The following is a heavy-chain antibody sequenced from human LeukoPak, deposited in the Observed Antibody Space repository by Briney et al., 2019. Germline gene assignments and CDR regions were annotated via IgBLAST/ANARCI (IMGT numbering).Heavy chain of an antibody. J-gene: IGHJ4*02. V-gene: IGHV1-24*01. CDR2: FGHQDGET. D-gene: IGHD3-9*01. Sequence: GASVTVSFTFSGSTLSKISIGWVRQAPGKGLEWMGSFGHQDGETVHAQKFQARFNMTVDTATDTAYMEMSSLISEDTAVYYCATGAIVYDYWGQGTLVTVSS. CDR1: GSTLSKIS. CDR3: ATGAIVYDY.